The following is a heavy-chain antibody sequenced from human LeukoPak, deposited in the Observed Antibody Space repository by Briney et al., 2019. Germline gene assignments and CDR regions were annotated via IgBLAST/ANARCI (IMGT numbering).Heavy chain of an antibody. D-gene: IGHD3-10*01. CDR1: GFTFSTYS. V-gene: IGHV3-21*06. Sequence: PGGSLRLSCAASGFTFSTYSMNWVRQAQGKGLEWVSSIATSSDYIYYAGSLKGRFTISRDNAKSSLYLHMNSLRPDDTAVYYCARGRSITILRGVAISDGFDIWGQGTKVTVS. CDR3: ARGRSITILRGVAISDGFDI. CDR2: IATSSDYI. J-gene: IGHJ3*02.